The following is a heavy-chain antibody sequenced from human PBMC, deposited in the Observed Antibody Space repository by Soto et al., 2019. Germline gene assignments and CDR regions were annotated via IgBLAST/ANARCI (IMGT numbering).Heavy chain of an antibody. CDR2: IYDSGST. V-gene: IGHV4-59*01. CDR3: ARSAPLLTVWWFDP. Sequence: SETLSLTCTVSGGSISNYYWSWVRQPPGKGLEWIGYIYDSGSTNYNPSLKSRVTISVDTSKNQFSLKLSSVTAADTAVYYCARSAPLLTVWWFDPWAQGTLVTVS. CDR1: GGSISNYY. J-gene: IGHJ5*02. D-gene: IGHD3-9*01.